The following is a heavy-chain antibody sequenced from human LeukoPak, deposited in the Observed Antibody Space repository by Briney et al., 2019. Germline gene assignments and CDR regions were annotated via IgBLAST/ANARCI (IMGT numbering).Heavy chain of an antibody. J-gene: IGHJ4*02. Sequence: PSETLSLTCTVSGDSISSGRYYWSWIRQPAGKGLEWIGRIYTSGSTNYNPSLKSQVTISVDTSKNQFSLKLSSVTAADTAVYYCAREVYYDTSGFYSYFDYWGQGTLVSVSS. V-gene: IGHV4-61*02. CDR1: GDSISSGRYY. CDR2: IYTSGST. D-gene: IGHD3-22*01. CDR3: AREVYYDTSGFYSYFDY.